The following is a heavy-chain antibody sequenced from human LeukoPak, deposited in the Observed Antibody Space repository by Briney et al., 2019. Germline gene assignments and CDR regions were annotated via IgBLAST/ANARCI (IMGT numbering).Heavy chain of an antibody. V-gene: IGHV3-23*01. J-gene: IGHJ4*02. CDR2: ITNSGDST. CDR1: GFTFSSYG. CDR3: AKDRGYYGTSGYLI. D-gene: IGHD3-22*01. Sequence: GGSLRLSCAASGFTFSSYGMIWVRQAPGKGLEWVSTITNSGDSTYYTDSVKGRFTISRDDSRNTLYLQMNSLRAEDTAVYYCAKDRGYYGTSGYLIWGQGTLVTVSS.